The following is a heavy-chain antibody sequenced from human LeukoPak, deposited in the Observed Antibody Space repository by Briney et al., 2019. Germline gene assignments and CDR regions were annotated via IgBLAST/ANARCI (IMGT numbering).Heavy chain of an antibody. CDR3: ARGADGYCYGF. V-gene: IGHV3-48*03. D-gene: IGHD5-18*01. Sequence: GGSLRLSCAASGFTFSSYEMNWVRQAPGKGLEGVSYISSSGSTIYYADSVKGRFPISRDNAKNSLYLQMNSLRAEDTAVYYCARGADGYCYGFWGQGTLVTVSS. CDR2: ISSSGSTI. J-gene: IGHJ4*02. CDR1: GFTFSSYE.